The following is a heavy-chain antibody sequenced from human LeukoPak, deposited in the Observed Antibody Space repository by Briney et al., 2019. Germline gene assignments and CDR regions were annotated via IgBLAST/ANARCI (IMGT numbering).Heavy chain of an antibody. CDR3: AKKWGVGTTTLDYFDY. V-gene: IGHV3-23*01. J-gene: IGHJ4*02. Sequence: GGSLRLSCAASGFSFSTYALSWVRQAPGKGLEWVSGISGSGGSTYYADSVKGRFTISRDNSKNTLYLQMNSLTDEDTAVYYCAKKWGVGTTTLDYFDYWGQGTLVTVSS. D-gene: IGHD1-26*01. CDR2: ISGSGGST. CDR1: GFSFSTYA.